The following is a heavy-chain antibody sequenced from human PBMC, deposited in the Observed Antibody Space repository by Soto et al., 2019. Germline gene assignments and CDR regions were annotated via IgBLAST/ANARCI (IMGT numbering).Heavy chain of an antibody. D-gene: IGHD3-10*01. CDR1: GFTFSSYA. V-gene: IGHV3-30-3*01. Sequence: QVQLVESGGGVVQPGRSLRLSCAASGFTFSSYAMHWVRQAPGKGLEWVAVISYDGSNKYYADSVKGRFTISRDNSKNTLYLQMNSLRAEDTAVYYCARGSMVRGVIIIGYYYYGMDVWGQGTTVTVSS. CDR2: ISYDGSNK. J-gene: IGHJ6*02. CDR3: ARGSMVRGVIIIGYYYYGMDV.